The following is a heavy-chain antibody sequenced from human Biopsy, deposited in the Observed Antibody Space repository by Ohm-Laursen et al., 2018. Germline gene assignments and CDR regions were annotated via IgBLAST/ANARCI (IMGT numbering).Heavy chain of an antibody. CDR3: AKINPSSIYYYYGMGV. V-gene: IGHV3-23*01. Sequence: SLRLSCTASGFPFHNYAMNWVRQAPRKGLEWVSSINAPGGKTYYADSVKGRFTISRDNSKNTLYLQLNSLRAEDTALYYCAKINPSSIYYYYGMGVWGQGTTVTVSS. CDR1: GFPFHNYA. J-gene: IGHJ6*02. CDR2: INAPGGKT.